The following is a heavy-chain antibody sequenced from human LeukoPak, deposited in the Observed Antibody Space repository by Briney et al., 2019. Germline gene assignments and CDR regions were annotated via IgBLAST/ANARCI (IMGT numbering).Heavy chain of an antibody. V-gene: IGHV1-24*01. J-gene: IGHJ4*02. CDR1: GYTLTELS. CDR2: FNPEDGET. D-gene: IGHD3-10*01. Sequence: ASVKVSCKVSGYTLTELSMHRVLQAPGKGLEWMGGFNPEDGETIYAQKFQRRVTMTEDTSTDTAYMELSSLRSEDTAVYYCATLTMVRGVRSDYWGQGTLVTVSS. CDR3: ATLTMVRGVRSDY.